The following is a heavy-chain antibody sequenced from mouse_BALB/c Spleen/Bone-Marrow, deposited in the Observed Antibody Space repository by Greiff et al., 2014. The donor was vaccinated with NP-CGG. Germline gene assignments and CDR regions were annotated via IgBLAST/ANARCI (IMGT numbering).Heavy chain of an antibody. CDR1: GYTFTSYW. V-gene: IGHV1-7*01. J-gene: IGHJ2*01. Sequence: VQLKQSGAELAKPGASVKMSCKASGYTFTSYWMHWVKQRPGQGLEWIGYINPNTGYPEYNQKFKDKATLTADKSFSTAYMQLSSLTSEDSAVYYCARRFTTVVTKGDYWGQGTTLTVSS. CDR3: ARRFTTVVTKGDY. CDR2: INPNTGYP. D-gene: IGHD1-1*02.